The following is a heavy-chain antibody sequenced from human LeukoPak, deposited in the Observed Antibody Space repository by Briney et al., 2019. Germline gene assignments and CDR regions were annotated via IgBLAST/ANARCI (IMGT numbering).Heavy chain of an antibody. J-gene: IGHJ4*02. V-gene: IGHV3-23*01. D-gene: IGHD1-14*01. Sequence: PGGSLRLSCAASGFMFSNYGMSWVRQAPGKGLEWVSIISATGASTYYADSVKGRFTISRDNPKNTLFLQMDNLTVEDTAVYYCENRAGGSDKAFDYWGKETLVTVSS. CDR2: ISATGAST. CDR3: ENRAGGSDKAFDY. CDR1: GFMFSNYG.